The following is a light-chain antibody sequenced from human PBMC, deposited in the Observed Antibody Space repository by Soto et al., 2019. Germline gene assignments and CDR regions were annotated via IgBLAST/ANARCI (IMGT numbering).Light chain of an antibody. CDR2: GAS. CDR1: QTVYNN. V-gene: IGKV3-15*01. J-gene: IGKJ4*01. Sequence: EIVMTQSPATLYVSPGERATLSCRASQTVYNNLACYQQKPGQPPRLLIYGASARATGIPARFSGSGSGTEFALTISSLQAEDFAVYYCQQYSNWPLTFGGGNKVEIK. CDR3: QQYSNWPLT.